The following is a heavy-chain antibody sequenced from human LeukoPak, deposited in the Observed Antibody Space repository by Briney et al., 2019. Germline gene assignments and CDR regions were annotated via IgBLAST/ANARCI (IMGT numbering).Heavy chain of an antibody. Sequence: GGPLRLSCAASGFTFSSYGMHWVRQAPGKGLEWVAVIWYDGSNKYYADSVKGRFTISRDNSKNTLYLQMNSLGAGDTAVYYCAKDYGGNSGAYFDYWGQGTLVTVSS. CDR3: AKDYGGNSGAYFDY. J-gene: IGHJ4*02. CDR2: IWYDGSNK. D-gene: IGHD4-23*01. V-gene: IGHV3-33*06. CDR1: GFTFSSYG.